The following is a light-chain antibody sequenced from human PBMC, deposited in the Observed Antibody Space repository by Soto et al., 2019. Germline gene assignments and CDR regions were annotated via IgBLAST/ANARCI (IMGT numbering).Light chain of an antibody. V-gene: IGKV1-27*01. CDR2: AAS. J-gene: IGKJ1*01. CDR3: QQYNSAPWT. Sequence: DIQMTQSPSSLSASVGDRVTITCRASQGISNYLDWYQQKPGKVPKLLIYAASTLQSGVLSRFSGSGSGTEFTLTIRSPQPEDVANYYCQQYNSAPWTFSKGTKVEIK. CDR1: QGISNY.